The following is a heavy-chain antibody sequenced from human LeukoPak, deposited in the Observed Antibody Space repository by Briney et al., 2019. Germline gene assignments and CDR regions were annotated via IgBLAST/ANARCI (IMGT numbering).Heavy chain of an antibody. D-gene: IGHD3-22*01. CDR2: IYYGGST. J-gene: IGHJ6*03. CDR3: ARSSEGRYYYDSSGFSYYYYYMDV. CDR1: GGSISSYY. Sequence: SDTLSLTCTVAGGSISSYYWSWIRQPPGKGLEWNGYIYYGGSTYNNPSLRTRVTISVDTPKNQFFLKLRSLTAADTAVYYCARSSEGRYYYDSSGFSYYYYYMDVWGKGTTVTISS. V-gene: IGHV4-59*07.